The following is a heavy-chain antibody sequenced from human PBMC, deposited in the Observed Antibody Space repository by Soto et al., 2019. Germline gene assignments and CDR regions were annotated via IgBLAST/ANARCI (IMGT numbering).Heavy chain of an antibody. J-gene: IGHJ6*02. CDR2: INPNSGGT. Sequence: GASVKASWKASRYTFAGYYIQWVRQAPEQGLEWMGFINPNSGGTNYAQKFQGWFTMTRDTSISTAYMELSRLRSDDTAVYYCARAGYCTNGVCYTDFSYYYYGMDVWGQGTTVTVSS. V-gene: IGHV1-2*04. CDR3: ARAGYCTNGVCYTDFSYYYYGMDV. CDR1: RYTFAGYY. D-gene: IGHD2-8*01.